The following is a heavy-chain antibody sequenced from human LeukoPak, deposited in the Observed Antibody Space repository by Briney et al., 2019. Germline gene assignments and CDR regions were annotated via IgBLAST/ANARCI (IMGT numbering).Heavy chain of an antibody. J-gene: IGHJ4*02. D-gene: IGHD1-1*01. V-gene: IGHV3-30*02. CDR3: APRDWNDGPASH. CDR1: GFTFSSYG. Sequence: GGSLRLSCAASGFTFSSYGMHWVRQAPGKGLEWVAFIRYDGSNKYYADSVKGRFTTSRDNSKNTLYLQMNSPRAEDTAVYYCAPRDWNDGPASHWGQGTLVTVSS. CDR2: IRYDGSNK.